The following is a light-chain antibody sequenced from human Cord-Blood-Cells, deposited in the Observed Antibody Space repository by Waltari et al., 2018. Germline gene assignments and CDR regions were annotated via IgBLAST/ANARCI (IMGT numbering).Light chain of an antibody. V-gene: IGLV3-19*01. CDR1: SLSSYY. CDR2: GKN. J-gene: IGLJ2*01. Sequence: SSELTQAPAVSVALGQPVRITCQGDSLSSYYASWYQQKPGQAPVLVIYGKNNRPSGIPDRFSGSSSGNTASLTITGAQAEDEADYYCNSRDSSGNHVVFGGGTKLTVL. CDR3: NSRDSSGNHVV.